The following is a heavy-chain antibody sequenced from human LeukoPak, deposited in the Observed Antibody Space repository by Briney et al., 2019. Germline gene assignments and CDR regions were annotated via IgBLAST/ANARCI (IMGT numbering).Heavy chain of an antibody. D-gene: IGHD2-2*01. CDR1: GFTFSSYS. J-gene: IGHJ4*02. CDR3: ARAGWSVVVPAANDY. V-gene: IGHV3-21*01. CDR2: ISSSSRYI. Sequence: GGSLRLSCAASGFTFSSYSMNWVRQAPGKGLEWVSSISSSSRYIYYADSVKGRFTISRDNAKNSLYLQMNSLRAEDTAVYYCARAGWSVVVPAANDYWGQGTLVTVSS.